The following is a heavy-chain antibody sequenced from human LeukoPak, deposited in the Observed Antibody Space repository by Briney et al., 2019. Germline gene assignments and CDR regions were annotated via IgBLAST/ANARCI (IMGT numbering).Heavy chain of an antibody. CDR1: GYTFTSYG. CDR2: ISAYNGNT. Sequence: ASVKVSCKASGYTFTSYGISWVRQAPGQGLEWMGWISAYNGNTNYAQKLQGRVTMTTDTSTSTAYMELRSLRSDDTAVYYCARDKVLLWFGESDNFDSWGQGTLVTVSS. D-gene: IGHD3-10*01. CDR3: ARDKVLLWFGESDNFDS. J-gene: IGHJ4*02. V-gene: IGHV1-18*01.